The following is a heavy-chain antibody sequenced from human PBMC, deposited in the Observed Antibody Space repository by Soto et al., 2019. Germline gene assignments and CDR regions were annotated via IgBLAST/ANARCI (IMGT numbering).Heavy chain of an antibody. D-gene: IGHD1-26*01. CDR3: AKDRGSGSYFDAFDI. CDR2: ISWNSGSI. J-gene: IGHJ3*02. CDR1: GFTFDDYA. V-gene: IGHV3-9*01. Sequence: QAAGSLRLSCAASGFTFDDYAMHWVRQAPGKGLEWVSGISWNSGSIGYADSVKGRFTISRDNAKNSLYLQMNSLRAEDTALYYCAKDRGSGSYFDAFDIWGQGTMVTVSS.